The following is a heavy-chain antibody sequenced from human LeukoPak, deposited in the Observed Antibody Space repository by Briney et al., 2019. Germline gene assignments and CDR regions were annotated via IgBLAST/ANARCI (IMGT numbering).Heavy chain of an antibody. V-gene: IGHV4-4*07. D-gene: IGHD3-3*01. Sequence: SETLSLTCTVSGGSISSYYWSWIRQPAGTALEWIGRIYTSGTITYNPSLKSRVTMSVDTSKNQFSLKLSSVTAADTAVYYCARDNDFWSGYYEPWGQGTLVTVSS. CDR1: GGSISSYY. CDR3: ARDNDFWSGYYEP. CDR2: IYTSGTI. J-gene: IGHJ5*02.